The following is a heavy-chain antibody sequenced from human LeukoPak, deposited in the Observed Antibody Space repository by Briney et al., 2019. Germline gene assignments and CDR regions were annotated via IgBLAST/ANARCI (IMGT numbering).Heavy chain of an antibody. CDR2: IIPIFGTA. J-gene: IGHJ4*02. Sequence: SVKVSCKASGGTFSSYAISWVRQAPGQGLEWMGGIIPIFGTANYAQKFQGRVTITADESTSTAYMELSSLRSEDTAVYYCARTRKRYYYDSSGYYSLFDYWGQGTLVTVSS. V-gene: IGHV1-69*13. CDR3: ARTRKRYYYDSSGYYSLFDY. D-gene: IGHD3-22*01. CDR1: GGTFSSYA.